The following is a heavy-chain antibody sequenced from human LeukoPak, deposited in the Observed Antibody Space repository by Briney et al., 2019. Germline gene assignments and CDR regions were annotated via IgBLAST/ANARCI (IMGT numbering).Heavy chain of an antibody. CDR1: GFTFSSYA. V-gene: IGHV3-21*01. CDR3: ARGALDAATPFDS. J-gene: IGHJ5*01. Sequence: GASLRLSCAASGFTFSSYAMSWVRQAPGKGLEWVSSISSSSSYIYYADSLKGRFTISRDNAKKSVYLQMNSLRAEDTAVYYCARGALDAATPFDSWGQGTLVTVSS. D-gene: IGHD2-15*01. CDR2: ISSSSSYI.